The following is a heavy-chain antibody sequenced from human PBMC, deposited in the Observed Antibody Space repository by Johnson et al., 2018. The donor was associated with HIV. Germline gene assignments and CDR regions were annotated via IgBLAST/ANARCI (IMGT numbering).Heavy chain of an antibody. J-gene: IGHJ3*02. CDR1: GFTFRNHD. CDR2: IYSGGST. D-gene: IGHD6-19*01. Sequence: VQLVESGGGLVQPGGSLRLSCAASGFTFRNHDMHWVRQAPGKGLEWVSVIYSGGSTYYADSVKGRFTISRDNSKNTLYLQMNSLRAEDTAVYYCAKRGSGWPSDAFDIWGQGTMVTVSS. V-gene: IGHV3-66*04. CDR3: AKRGSGWPSDAFDI.